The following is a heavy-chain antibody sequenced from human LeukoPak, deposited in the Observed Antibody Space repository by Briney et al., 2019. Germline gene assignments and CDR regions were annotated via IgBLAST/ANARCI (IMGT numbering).Heavy chain of an antibody. CDR2: ISGSGGRT. Sequence: TGGSLRLSCAASGLTFSSYAVSWVRQAPGEGLEWGSAISGSGGRTNYPDCVKGRYTISRDKSKNTRYLAMNSLRAEHTHAYHWAKDSDSSGVDYWGQGTLVTVSS. CDR1: GLTFSSYA. V-gene: IGHV3-23*01. D-gene: IGHD3-22*01. J-gene: IGHJ4*02. CDR3: AKDSDSSGVDY.